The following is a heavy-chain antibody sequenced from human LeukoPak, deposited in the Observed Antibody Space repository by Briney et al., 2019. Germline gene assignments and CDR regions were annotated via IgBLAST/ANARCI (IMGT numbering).Heavy chain of an antibody. CDR2: ISYIGST. J-gene: IGHJ2*01. D-gene: IGHD3-10*01. Sequence: RTSETLSLTCSVSGGSIGSHYWTWIRQPPGKGLEWIGYISYIGSTNYNPSLKSRVTISINTSKNQFSLKLSSVTAADTAVYYCARRRRWGGPAVYWYFDLWGRGTLVTVSS. CDR1: GGSIGSHY. CDR3: ARRRRWGGPAVYWYFDL. V-gene: IGHV4-59*08.